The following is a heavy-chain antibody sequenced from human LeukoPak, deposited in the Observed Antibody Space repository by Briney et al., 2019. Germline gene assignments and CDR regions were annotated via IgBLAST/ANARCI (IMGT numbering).Heavy chain of an antibody. J-gene: IGHJ4*02. CDR3: ARGPGLHTGESFDY. D-gene: IGHD2-8*02. Sequence: PSETLSLTCAVYGGSFSGYYWSWIRQPPGKGLEWIGEINHSGSTNYNPPLKSRVTVSADTSKNQFSLKLTSVTAADTAVYFCARGPGLHTGESFDYWGQGILVTVSS. CDR1: GGSFSGYY. CDR2: INHSGST. V-gene: IGHV4-34*01.